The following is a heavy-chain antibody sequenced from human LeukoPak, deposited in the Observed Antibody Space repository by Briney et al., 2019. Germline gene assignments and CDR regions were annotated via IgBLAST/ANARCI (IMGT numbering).Heavy chain of an antibody. J-gene: IGHJ6*02. CDR2: ISSSSSYI. D-gene: IGHD6-13*01. Sequence: GGSLRLSCAASGFTFSSYSMNWVRQAPGKGLEWVSSISSSSSYIYYADSVKGRFTISRDNAKNSLYLQMNSLRAEGTAVYYCARKRAGDYYYYGMDVWGQGTTVTVSS. CDR1: GFTFSSYS. V-gene: IGHV3-21*01. CDR3: ARKRAGDYYYYGMDV.